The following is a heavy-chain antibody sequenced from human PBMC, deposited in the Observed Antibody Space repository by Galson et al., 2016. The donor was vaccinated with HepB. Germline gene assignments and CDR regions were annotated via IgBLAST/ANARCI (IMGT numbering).Heavy chain of an antibody. CDR3: ARSGDCGDHGTDFDY. Sequence: QSGAEVKMPGESLRISCKGSGYSFTNYWIAWVRQMPGKGLEWMGIIYPGDSDPRYSPSFQGQVTISADKSIRTAYLQWNSLKASDTAMYYCARSGDCGDHGTDFDYWGQGTLVKVSS. V-gene: IGHV5-51*01. J-gene: IGHJ4*02. D-gene: IGHD4-17*01. CDR1: GYSFTNYW. CDR2: IYPGDSDP.